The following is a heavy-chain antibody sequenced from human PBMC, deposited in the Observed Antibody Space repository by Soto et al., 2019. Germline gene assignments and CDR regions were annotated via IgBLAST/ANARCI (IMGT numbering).Heavy chain of an antibody. CDR3: AIGGVDKWNYYYMDV. Sequence: GASVKVSCKASGYTFTSYDINWVRQATGQGLEWMGWMNPNSGNTGYAQKFQGRVTMTRNTSISTAYMELSSLRSEDTAVYYCAIGGVDKWNYYYMDVRGKGTTVTGSS. V-gene: IGHV1-8*01. J-gene: IGHJ6*03. D-gene: IGHD3-3*01. CDR2: MNPNSGNT. CDR1: GYTFTSYD.